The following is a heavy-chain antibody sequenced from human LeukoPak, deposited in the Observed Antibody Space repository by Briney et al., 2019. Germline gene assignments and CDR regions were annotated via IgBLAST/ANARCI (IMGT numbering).Heavy chain of an antibody. CDR3: AKDVGDSSGYYTYYFDY. V-gene: IGHV3-23*01. J-gene: IGHJ4*02. CDR1: GFTFSSSA. CDR2: ISGSGGST. Sequence: PGGSLRLSCAASGFTFSSSAMNWVRQAPGKGLEWVSAISGSGGSTYYADSVKGRFTISRDNSKNTLYLQMNSLRAEDTAVYYCAKDVGDSSGYYTYYFDYWGQGTLVTVSS. D-gene: IGHD3-22*01.